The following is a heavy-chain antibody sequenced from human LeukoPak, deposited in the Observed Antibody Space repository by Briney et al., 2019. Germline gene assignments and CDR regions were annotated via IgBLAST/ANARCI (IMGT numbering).Heavy chain of an antibody. CDR2: ISSSSSTI. V-gene: IGHV3-48*01. CDR1: GFTFSSYS. Sequence: GGSLRLSCAASGFTFSSYSMNWVRQAPGKGLEWVSYISSSSSTIYYADSVKGRFTISRDNAKNSLYPQMNSLRAEDTAVYYCARDDWGYYFHYWGQGTLVTVSS. D-gene: IGHD3-9*01. CDR3: ARDDWGYYFHY. J-gene: IGHJ4*02.